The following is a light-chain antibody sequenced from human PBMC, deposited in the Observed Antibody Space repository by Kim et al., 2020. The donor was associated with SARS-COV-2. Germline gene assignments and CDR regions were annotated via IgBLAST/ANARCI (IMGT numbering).Light chain of an antibody. V-gene: IGLV3-27*01. CDR3: YSATDNFAV. J-gene: IGLJ3*02. CDR1: VLAKKY. Sequence: SYELTQPSSVSVSPGQTARITCSGDVLAKKYARWFQQKPGQAPVMVIYKDRERPSGIPERFSGSSSGTTVTLTISGAQVVDEGDYYCYSATDNFAVFGGGTQLTVL. CDR2: KDR.